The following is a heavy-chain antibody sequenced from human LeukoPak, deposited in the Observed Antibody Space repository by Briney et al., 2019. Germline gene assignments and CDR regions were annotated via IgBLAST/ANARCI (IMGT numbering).Heavy chain of an antibody. D-gene: IGHD1-7*01. CDR3: ARANWNYRTNDAFDI. J-gene: IGHJ3*02. CDR1: GYIFTGFY. CDR2: FNSNSGGT. Sequence: ASVKVSCKASGYIFTGFYIHWVRQAPGQGLEWMGWFNSNSGGTKYAQKFQGRVTLTGDTSINTAYMELNRLTSDDTAVYFCARANWNYRTNDAFDIWGQGTMVTVSS. V-gene: IGHV1-2*02.